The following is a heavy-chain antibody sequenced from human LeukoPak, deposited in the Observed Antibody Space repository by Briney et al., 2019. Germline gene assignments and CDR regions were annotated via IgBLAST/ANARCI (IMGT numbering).Heavy chain of an antibody. CDR1: GFTFSSFG. V-gene: IGHV3-30*02. D-gene: IGHD6-13*01. CDR3: AKSETPWGSWYYFDS. J-gene: IGHJ4*02. Sequence: PGGSLRLSCEASGFTFSSFGMHWVRQAPGKGLEWVAFIPYDGSNKYYGDSVKGRFTTSRDNSKNTLYLQMNSLRVEDTAVYYCAKSETPWGSWYYFDSWGQGTLVTVSS. CDR2: IPYDGSNK.